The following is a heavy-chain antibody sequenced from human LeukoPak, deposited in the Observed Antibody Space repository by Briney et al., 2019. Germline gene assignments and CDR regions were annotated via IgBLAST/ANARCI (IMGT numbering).Heavy chain of an antibody. Sequence: ASVKVSCKASGYTFTSYDINWVRQATGQGLEWMGWMNPNSGSTGYAQRFQGRVTITRNTSISTAYMELSGLRSEDTAVYYCARGRSTGYPYYFEYWGQGTLVTVSS. J-gene: IGHJ4*02. V-gene: IGHV1-8*03. CDR2: MNPNSGST. D-gene: IGHD5-12*01. CDR1: GYTFTSYD. CDR3: ARGRSTGYPYYFEY.